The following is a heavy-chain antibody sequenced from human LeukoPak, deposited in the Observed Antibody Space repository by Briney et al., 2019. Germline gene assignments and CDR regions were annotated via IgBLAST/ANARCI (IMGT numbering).Heavy chain of an antibody. V-gene: IGHV3-48*03. CDR3: AELGITMIGGV. J-gene: IGHJ6*04. CDR1: GFTFSNYE. Sequence: QAGGSLRLSCAASGFTFSNYEMNWVRQAPGKGLEWVSYISSSDSTIYYADSVKGRFTISRDNAKNSLYLQMNSLRAEDTAVYYCAELGITMIGGVWGKGTTVTISS. CDR2: ISSSDSTI. D-gene: IGHD3-10*02.